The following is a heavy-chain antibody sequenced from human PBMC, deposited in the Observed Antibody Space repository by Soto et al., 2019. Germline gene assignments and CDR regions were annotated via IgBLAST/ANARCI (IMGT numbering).Heavy chain of an antibody. V-gene: IGHV4-34*01. D-gene: IGHD1-26*01. CDR1: GGSFSGYY. J-gene: IGHJ6*03. Sequence: SETLSLTCAVYGGSFSGYYWSWIRQPPGKGLEWIGEINHSGSTNYNPSLKSRVTISVDTSKNQFSLKLSSVTAADTAVYYCARPVWEPYYYYMDVWGKGTTVTVSS. CDR2: INHSGST. CDR3: ARPVWEPYYYYMDV.